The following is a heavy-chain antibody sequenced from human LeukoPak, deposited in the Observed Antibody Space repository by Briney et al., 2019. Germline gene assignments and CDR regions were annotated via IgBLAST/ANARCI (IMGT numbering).Heavy chain of an antibody. D-gene: IGHD3-10*01. V-gene: IGHV4-59*08. J-gene: IGHJ4*02. CDR3: ERQTPVVRD. Sequence: SETLSLTCTVSGGSISSYYWSWIRQPPGKGLEWIGYIYYSGSTNYNPSLKSRVTISVDTSKNQFSLKLSSVTAADTAVYYCERQTPVVRDWGQGTLVTVSS. CDR2: IYYSGST. CDR1: GGSISSYY.